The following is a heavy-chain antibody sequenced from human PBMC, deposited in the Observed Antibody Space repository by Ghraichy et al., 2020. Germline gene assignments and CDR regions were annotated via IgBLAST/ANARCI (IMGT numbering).Heavy chain of an antibody. CDR3: AREADYDILTGRKGDY. CDR2: ISAYNGNT. Sequence: ASVKVSCKASGYTFITYGITWVRQAPGQGLEWLGWISAYNGNTNYAQKLQDRVTMTTDTSTSTAFMELRSLRSDDTAVYYCAREADYDILTGRKGDYWGQGTLVTVSS. CDR1: GYTFITYG. D-gene: IGHD3-9*01. V-gene: IGHV1-18*01. J-gene: IGHJ4*02.